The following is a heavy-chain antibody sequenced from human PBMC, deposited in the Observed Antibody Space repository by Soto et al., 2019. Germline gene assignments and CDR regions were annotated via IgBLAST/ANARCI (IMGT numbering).Heavy chain of an antibody. Sequence: GGSLRLSCAASGFTFSSYWMSWVRQAPGKGLEWVANIKQDGSEKNYLDSVKGRFTISRDNAKKPLYLQMNSLRAEDTAVYYCARGDPYYDFWSGYYSHYFDYWGQGTLVTVSS. CDR1: GFTFSSYW. J-gene: IGHJ4*02. CDR3: ARGDPYYDFWSGYYSHYFDY. D-gene: IGHD3-3*01. CDR2: IKQDGSEK. V-gene: IGHV3-7*01.